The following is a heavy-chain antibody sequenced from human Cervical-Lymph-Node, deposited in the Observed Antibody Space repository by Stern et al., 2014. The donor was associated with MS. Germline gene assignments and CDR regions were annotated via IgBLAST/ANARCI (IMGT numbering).Heavy chain of an antibody. Sequence: QVQLQESGPGLVKPSQTLSLTCTVSGGSISSGGYYWSLIRQHPGKGLEWIGYIYYSGSTYYNPSLKSRVTISVDTSKNQFSLKLSSVTAADTAVYYCARVSYDFWSGYYVFDYWGQGTLVTVSS. CDR2: IYYSGST. D-gene: IGHD3-3*01. V-gene: IGHV4-31*03. J-gene: IGHJ4*02. CDR3: ARVSYDFWSGYYVFDY. CDR1: GGSISSGGYY.